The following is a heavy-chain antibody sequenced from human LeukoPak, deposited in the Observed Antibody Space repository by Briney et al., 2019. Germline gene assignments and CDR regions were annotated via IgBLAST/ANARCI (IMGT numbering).Heavy chain of an antibody. J-gene: IGHJ4*02. CDR2: ISSSGSAI. CDR3: ARAPYGGKAIGPYDY. V-gene: IGHV3-11*04. D-gene: IGHD4-23*01. CDR1: GFTFSDYY. Sequence: GGSLRLXCAASGFTFSDYYMSWIRQAPGKGLEWVSYISSSGSAIYYADSVKGRFTISRDNAKNSLYLQMNSLRAEDTAVYYCARAPYGGKAIGPYDYWGQGTLVTVSS.